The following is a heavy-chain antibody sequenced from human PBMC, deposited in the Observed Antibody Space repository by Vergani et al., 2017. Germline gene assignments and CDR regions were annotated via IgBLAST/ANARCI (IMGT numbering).Heavy chain of an antibody. CDR2: IYYSGNT. CDR3: AREAARPGVVWFDP. D-gene: IGHD3-3*01. Sequence: QVQLQESGPGLVKPSETLSLTCTVSGGSISSYYWSWIRQPPGKGLEWIGYIYYSGNTNYNPSLKSRVTISVDTSKNQFSLKLSSVTAADTAVYYCAREAARPGVVWFDPWGQGTLVTVSS. J-gene: IGHJ5*02. V-gene: IGHV4-59*01. CDR1: GGSISSYY.